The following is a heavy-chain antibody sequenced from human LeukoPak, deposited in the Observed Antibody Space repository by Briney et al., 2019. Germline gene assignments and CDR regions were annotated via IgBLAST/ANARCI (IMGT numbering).Heavy chain of an antibody. Sequence: SETLSLTCTVSGGSISSSSYYWGWIRQPPGKGLEWIGSIYYSGSTYYNPSLKSRVTISVDTSKNRFSLKLSSVTAADTAVYYCARGGDTAMGDYWGQGTLVTVSS. J-gene: IGHJ4*02. CDR2: IYYSGST. CDR1: GGSISSSSYY. V-gene: IGHV4-39*07. D-gene: IGHD5-18*01. CDR3: ARGGDTAMGDY.